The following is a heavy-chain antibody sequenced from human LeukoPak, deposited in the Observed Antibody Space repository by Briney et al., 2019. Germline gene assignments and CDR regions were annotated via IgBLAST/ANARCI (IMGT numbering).Heavy chain of an antibody. D-gene: IGHD3-9*01. CDR2: ISPYTGNT. V-gene: IGHV1-18*01. Sequence: ASVKVSCKASGYTFTSYGISWVRQAPGQGLEWVAWISPYTGNTNYAQDLQGRVSVTTDTSTNTAYMEMRSLTSDDTAVYYCARDGGWYHDIVWYMDVWGKGTTVIVSS. CDR1: GYTFTSYG. J-gene: IGHJ6*03. CDR3: ARDGGWYHDIVWYMDV.